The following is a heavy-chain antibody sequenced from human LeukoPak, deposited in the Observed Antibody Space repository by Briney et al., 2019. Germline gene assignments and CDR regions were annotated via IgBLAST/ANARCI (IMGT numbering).Heavy chain of an antibody. CDR2: ISAYNGNT. D-gene: IGHD4-23*01. CDR1: GYTFTSYG. Sequence: ASVKVSCKASGYTFTSYGISWVRQAPGQGLEWMGWISAYNGNTNYAQKLQGRVTMTTDTSTSTAYMELSSLRSEDTAVYYCARDSDYGGHPDAFDIWGQGTMVTVSS. CDR3: ARDSDYGGHPDAFDI. V-gene: IGHV1-18*01. J-gene: IGHJ3*02.